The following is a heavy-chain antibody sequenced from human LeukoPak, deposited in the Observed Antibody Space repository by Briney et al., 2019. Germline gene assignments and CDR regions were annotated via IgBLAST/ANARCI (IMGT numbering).Heavy chain of an antibody. V-gene: IGHV4-34*01. Sequence: SETLSLTCAVYGGSFSGYYWSWIRQPPGKGLEWIGEINHSGSTNYNPSLKSRVTISVDTSKNQFSLKLSSVTAADTAVYYCARDAPHYSSLFEWFDPWGQGTLVTVSS. CDR1: GGSFSGYY. CDR2: INHSGST. J-gene: IGHJ5*02. CDR3: ARDAPHYSSLFEWFDP. D-gene: IGHD6-19*01.